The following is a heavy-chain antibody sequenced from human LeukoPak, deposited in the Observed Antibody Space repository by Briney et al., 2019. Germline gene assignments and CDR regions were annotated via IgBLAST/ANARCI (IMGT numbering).Heavy chain of an antibody. Sequence: GSLRLSCAASGFTVSSNYMSWVRQAPGKGLEWVSVIYSGGTTYYADSVKGRFTISRDNSKNTLYLQMNSLRAEDTAVYYCAKSLGYCSSTSCYGNDYWGQGTLVTVSS. CDR1: GFTVSSNY. CDR2: IYSGGTT. CDR3: AKSLGYCSSTSCYGNDY. J-gene: IGHJ4*02. V-gene: IGHV3-53*01. D-gene: IGHD2-2*01.